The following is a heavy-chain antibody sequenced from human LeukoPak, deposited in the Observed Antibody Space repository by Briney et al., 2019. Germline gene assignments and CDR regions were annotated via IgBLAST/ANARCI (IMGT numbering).Heavy chain of an antibody. CDR2: FIPFLGTA. J-gene: IGHJ4*02. CDR1: GGTFSSAA. D-gene: IGHD5-18*01. CDR3: ARGLWIQECEY. V-gene: IGHV1-69*05. Sequence: SVKVSCKASGGTFSSAAINWVRQAPGHGLEWMGGFIPFLGTANYAQRFQGRFTITTDESTSTAYMDLSSLRSDDTAVYYCARGLWIQECEYWGQGTPVTVSS.